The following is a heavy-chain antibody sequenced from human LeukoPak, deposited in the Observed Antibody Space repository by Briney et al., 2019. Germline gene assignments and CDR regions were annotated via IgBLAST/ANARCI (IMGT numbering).Heavy chain of an antibody. J-gene: IGHJ3*02. Sequence: PSETLSLTCTVSGGSISSGSYYWSWIRQPAGKGLEWIGRIYTSGSTNYNPSLKSRVTISVDTSKNQFSLKLSSVTAADTAVYYCARRRDDYNALRAFDIWGQGTMVTVSS. D-gene: IGHD5-24*01. CDR1: GGSISSGSYY. CDR3: ARRRDDYNALRAFDI. V-gene: IGHV4-61*02. CDR2: IYTSGST.